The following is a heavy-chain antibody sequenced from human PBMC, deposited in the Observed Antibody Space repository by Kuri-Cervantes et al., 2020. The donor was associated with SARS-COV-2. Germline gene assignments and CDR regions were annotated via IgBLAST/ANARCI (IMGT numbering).Heavy chain of an antibody. CDR3: ARDRKAAAGTYYYYGMDV. Sequence: ASVKVSCKASGYTFTGYYMHWVRQAPGQGLEWMGWISAYNGNTNYAQKLQGRVTMTTDTSTSTAYMELRSLRSDDTAVYYCARDRKAAAGTYYYYGMDVWGQGTTVTVSS. J-gene: IGHJ6*02. V-gene: IGHV1-18*04. D-gene: IGHD6-13*01. CDR2: ISAYNGNT. CDR1: GYTFTGYY.